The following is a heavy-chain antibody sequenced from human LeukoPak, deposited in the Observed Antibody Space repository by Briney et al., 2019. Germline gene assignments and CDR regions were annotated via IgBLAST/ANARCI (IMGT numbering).Heavy chain of an antibody. CDR2: IYSGGST. V-gene: IGHV3-53*01. Sequence: PGGSLRLSCAASGFTVSSNYMSWVRQAPGKGLEWVSVIYSGGSTYYADSVKGRFTISRDNSKNTLYVQVNSLGTEDTAAYYCAKGSYYDSSGSSYFDYWGQGTLVTVSS. CDR3: AKGSYYDSSGSSYFDY. J-gene: IGHJ4*02. CDR1: GFTVSSNY. D-gene: IGHD3-22*01.